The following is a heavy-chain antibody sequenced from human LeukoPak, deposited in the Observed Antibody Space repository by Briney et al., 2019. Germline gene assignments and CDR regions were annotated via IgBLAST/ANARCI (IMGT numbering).Heavy chain of an antibody. V-gene: IGHV3-72*01. J-gene: IGHJ3*02. D-gene: IGHD3-22*01. CDR2: TRKKANRYTT. CDR1: GFTFSDHY. CDR3: TTRDPHDSSGYCDHDAFDI. Sequence: PGGSLRLSCAASGFTFSDHYMDWVRQAPGKGLEWVGRTRKKANRYTTEYAASVKGRFTISRDDSKNTLYLQMNSLKTEDTAVYYCTTRDPHDSSGYCDHDAFDIWGQGTMVTVSS.